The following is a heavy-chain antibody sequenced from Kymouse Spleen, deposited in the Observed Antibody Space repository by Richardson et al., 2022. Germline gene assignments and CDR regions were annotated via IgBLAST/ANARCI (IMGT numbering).Heavy chain of an antibody. Sequence: QVQLVESGGGVVQPGRSLRLSCAASGFTFSSYGMHWVRQAPGKGLEWVAVIWYDGSNKYYADSVKGRFTISRDNSKNTLYLQMNSLRAEDTAVYYCARESSGSYCDFDYWGQGTLVTVSS. CDR1: GFTFSSYG. V-gene: IGHV3-33*01. D-gene: IGHD1-26*01. CDR3: ARESSGSYCDFDY. J-gene: IGHJ4*02. CDR2: IWYDGSNK.